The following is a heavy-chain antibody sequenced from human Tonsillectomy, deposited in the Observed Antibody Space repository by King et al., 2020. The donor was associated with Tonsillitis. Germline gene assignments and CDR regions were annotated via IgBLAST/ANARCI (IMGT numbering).Heavy chain of an antibody. CDR2: INTNSGNP. J-gene: IGHJ4*02. V-gene: IGHV7-4-1*02. D-gene: IGHD2-15*01. CDR1: GYTFTSSP. CDR3: AKGTRAPCRDF. Sequence: QLVQSGSELRKPGASVKVSCRTSGYTFTSSPVNWVRQAPGQGLEWMGNINTNSGNPRYAQGFTGRFVFSLDTSVSTAYLQINSLKADDTAVYYCAKGTRAPCRDFWGQGTLVTVSS.